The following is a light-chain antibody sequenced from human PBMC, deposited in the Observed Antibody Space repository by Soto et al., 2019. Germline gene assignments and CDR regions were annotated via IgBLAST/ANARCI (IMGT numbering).Light chain of an antibody. Sequence: EIVLTQSPGTLSLSPGERVTLSCRASQSISTSYLAWHQQSPGQAPRLLIYGVTNRASDIPDTFSASGTGTDFTLTISRLVYEDFGVYYCQQYAYSPRTFGQGTKVEIK. CDR2: GVT. CDR1: QSISTSY. J-gene: IGKJ1*01. V-gene: IGKV3-20*01. CDR3: QQYAYSPRT.